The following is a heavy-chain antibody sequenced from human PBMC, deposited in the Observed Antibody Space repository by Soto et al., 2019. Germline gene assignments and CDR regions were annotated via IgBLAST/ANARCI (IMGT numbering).Heavy chain of an antibody. CDR3: AREESGSYSSGMDV. CDR2: ISYDGSNK. Sequence: GGSLRLSCAASGFTFSSYAMHWVRQAPGKGLEWVAVISYDGSNKYYADSVKGRFTISRDNSKNTLYLQMNSLRAEDTAVYYCAREESGSYSSGMDVWGQGTTVTVS. CDR1: GFTFSSYA. D-gene: IGHD1-26*01. J-gene: IGHJ6*02. V-gene: IGHV3-30-3*01.